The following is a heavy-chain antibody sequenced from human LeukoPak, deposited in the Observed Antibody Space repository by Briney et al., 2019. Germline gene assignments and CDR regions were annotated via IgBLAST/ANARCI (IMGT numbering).Heavy chain of an antibody. D-gene: IGHD3-22*01. CDR3: AREFTDSSGYYFFDY. J-gene: IGHJ4*02. CDR2: IYHSGST. Sequence: SETLSLACAVCGGSISSGGYSWSWIRQPPGKGLEWIGYIYHSGSTYYNPSLKSRVTISVDRSKNQFSLKLSSVTAADTAVYYCAREFTDSSGYYFFDYWGQGTLVNVSS. V-gene: IGHV4-30-2*01. CDR1: GGSISSGGYS.